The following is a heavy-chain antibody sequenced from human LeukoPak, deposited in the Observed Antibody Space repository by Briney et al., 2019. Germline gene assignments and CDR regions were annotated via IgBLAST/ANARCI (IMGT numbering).Heavy chain of an antibody. CDR1: GFTFSSYE. J-gene: IGHJ4*02. D-gene: IGHD3-16*02. V-gene: IGHV3-48*03. CDR3: VRDRYDYVWGSYRFDY. CDR2: ISSSGSTI. Sequence: GGSLRLSCAASGFTFSSYEMNWVRQAPGKGLEWVSYISSSGSTIYYADSVKGGFTISRDNAKNSLYLQMNSLRAEDTAVYYCVRDRYDYVWGSYRFDYWGQGTLVTVSS.